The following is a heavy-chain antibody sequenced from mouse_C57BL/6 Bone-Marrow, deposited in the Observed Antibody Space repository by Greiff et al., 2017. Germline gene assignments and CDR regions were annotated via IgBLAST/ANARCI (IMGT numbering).Heavy chain of an antibody. CDR3: ARKERDWYFDV. V-gene: IGHV1-54*01. J-gene: IGHJ1*03. Sequence: VQLQQSGAELVRPGTSVKVSCKASGYAFTNYLIEWVKQRPGQGLEWIGVINPGSGGTNNNEKFKGKATLTADKSSSTAYMQLSILTSEDSAVYVCARKERDWYFDVWGTGTTVTVSS. CDR1: GYAFTNYL. CDR2: INPGSGGT.